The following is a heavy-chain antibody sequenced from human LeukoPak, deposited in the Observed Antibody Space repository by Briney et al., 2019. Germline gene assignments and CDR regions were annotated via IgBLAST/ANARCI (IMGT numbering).Heavy chain of an antibody. CDR2: IYTSECT. D-gene: IGHD4-17*01. Sequence: SETLSLTCTVSGGSISTYYWNWLRQPAGKGLESIARIYTSECTNYNPSLKSQPTMSIDTSKNTFSLRRSTVSAADTAVYYCARTSDHFGDYVLDYWGQGTLVTVSS. CDR1: GGSISTYY. CDR3: ARTSDHFGDYVLDY. J-gene: IGHJ4*02. V-gene: IGHV4-4*07.